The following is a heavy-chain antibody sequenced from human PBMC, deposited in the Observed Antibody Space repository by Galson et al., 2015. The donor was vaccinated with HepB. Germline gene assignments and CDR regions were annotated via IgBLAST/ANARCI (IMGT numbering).Heavy chain of an antibody. CDR1: GFTFSSYA. CDR2: ISGSGGST. J-gene: IGHJ6*03. V-gene: IGHV3-23*01. CDR3: AKAASAIAVADRRYYYYYMDV. D-gene: IGHD6-19*01. Sequence: SLRLSCAASGFTFSSYAMSWVRQAPGKGLEWVSAISGSGGSTYYADSVKGRFTISRDNSKNTLYLQMNSLRAEDTAVYYCAKAASAIAVADRRYYYYYMDVWGKGTTVTVSS.